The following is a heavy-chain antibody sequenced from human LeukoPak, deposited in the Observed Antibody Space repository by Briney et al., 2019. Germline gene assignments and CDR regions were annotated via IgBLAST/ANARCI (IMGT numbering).Heavy chain of an antibody. V-gene: IGHV3-53*01. J-gene: IGHJ4*02. D-gene: IGHD6-13*01. Sequence: GGSLRLSCAASGFTVSSNYMSWVRQAPGKGLEWVSVIYSGGSTYYADSVKGRFTISRDNSKNTLYLQMNSLRAEDTAVYYCARVAAAASFDYWGQGTLATVSS. CDR2: IYSGGST. CDR1: GFTVSSNY. CDR3: ARVAAAASFDY.